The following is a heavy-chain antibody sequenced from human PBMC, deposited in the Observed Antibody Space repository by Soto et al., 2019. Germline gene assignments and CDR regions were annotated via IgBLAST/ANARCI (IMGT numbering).Heavy chain of an antibody. CDR3: ARDLSYGSRTNNWFGP. J-gene: IGHJ5*02. V-gene: IGHV4-59*01. CDR2: THYSGNT. Sequence: SETLSLTCSVSSASIGSYFWSWIRQPPGKGLEWIGNTHYSGNTNINPSLRSRVTMSADTSRNQFSLKLSSVTAADTAVYFCARDLSYGSRTNNWFGPWGQGTLVTVSS. CDR1: SASIGSYF. D-gene: IGHD3-10*01.